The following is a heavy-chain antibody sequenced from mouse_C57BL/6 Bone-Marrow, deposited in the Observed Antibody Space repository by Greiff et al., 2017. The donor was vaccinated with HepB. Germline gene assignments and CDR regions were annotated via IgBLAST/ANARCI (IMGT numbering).Heavy chain of an antibody. CDR1: GFTFSDYY. V-gene: IGHV5-12*01. CDR2: ISNGGGST. J-gene: IGHJ1*03. Sequence: EVKLVESGGGLVQPGGSLKLSCAASGFTFSDYYMYWVRQTPEKRLEWVAYISNGGGSTYYPDTVKGRFTISRDNAKNTLYLQMSRLKSEDKAMYYCARPWYFDVWGTGTTVTVSS. CDR3: ARPWYFDV.